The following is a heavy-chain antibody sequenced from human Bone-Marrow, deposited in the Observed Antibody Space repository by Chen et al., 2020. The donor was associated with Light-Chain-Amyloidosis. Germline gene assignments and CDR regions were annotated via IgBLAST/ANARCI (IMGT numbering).Heavy chain of an antibody. CDR2: IWYDGSKK. J-gene: IGHJ6*02. V-gene: IGHV3-33*01. Sequence: QVQLVESGGGVVQPGRSLRLSCATSGFSFSTYGMHWVRQAPGKGLEWVVGIWYDGSKKYYADSVQGRFTISRDNSNNTLVLQMSSLRAEDTALYYCARAGIAESGYYYYAMDVWGQGTTVTVSS. D-gene: IGHD6-13*01. CDR3: ARAGIAESGYYYYAMDV. CDR1: GFSFSTYG.